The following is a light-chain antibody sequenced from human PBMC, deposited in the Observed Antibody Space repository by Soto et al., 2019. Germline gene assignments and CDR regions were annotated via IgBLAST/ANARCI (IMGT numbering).Light chain of an antibody. Sequence: DVVMTQSPLSLPVTLGQPASISCRSSQILVYSDGNNYLHRFQQRPGQSARSLIYKVSNRDSEVTDRFSGSGSGTVFTLKLSRVEAEDVGVYYCMQGTHWPPLVDTFGGGTKVEIK. CDR2: KVS. V-gene: IGKV2-30*01. J-gene: IGKJ4*01. CDR1: QILVYSDGNNY. CDR3: MQGTHWPPLVDT.